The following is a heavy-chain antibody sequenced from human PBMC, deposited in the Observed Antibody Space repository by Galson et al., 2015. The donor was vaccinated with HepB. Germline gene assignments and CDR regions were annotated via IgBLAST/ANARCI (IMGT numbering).Heavy chain of an antibody. Sequence: SVKVSCKASGGTFSSYAISWVRQAPGQGLEWIGGIIPILGIANYAQKFQGRVTITADKSTSTAYMELSSLRSEDTAVYYCARKSLERTLPGYYYYYMDVWGKGTTVTVSS. CDR1: GGTFSSYA. J-gene: IGHJ6*03. CDR3: ARKSLERTLPGYYYYYMDV. CDR2: IIPILGIA. V-gene: IGHV1-69*10. D-gene: IGHD3-3*01.